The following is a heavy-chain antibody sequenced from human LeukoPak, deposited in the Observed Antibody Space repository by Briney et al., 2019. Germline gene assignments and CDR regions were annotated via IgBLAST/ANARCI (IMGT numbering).Heavy chain of an antibody. CDR3: ARGILDYDPSVSGSMDV. Sequence: SVKVSCKASGGTFSSYAISWVRQAPGQGLEWMGRIIPIFGIANYAQKFQGRVTITADKSTSTACMELSSLRSEDTAVYYCARGILDYDPSVSGSMDVWGQGTTVTVSS. CDR2: IIPIFGIA. V-gene: IGHV1-69*04. CDR1: GGTFSSYA. J-gene: IGHJ6*02. D-gene: IGHD4-17*01.